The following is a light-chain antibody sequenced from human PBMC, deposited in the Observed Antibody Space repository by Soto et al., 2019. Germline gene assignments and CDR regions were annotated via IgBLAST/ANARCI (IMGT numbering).Light chain of an antibody. V-gene: IGKV1-39*01. CDR2: AAS. Sequence: DIQLTQSPSSLSASAGDRVTITCRASQSINTFLNWYQQTPGKAPKLLIYAASSLRGGVPSRFSGGGSGTNFTLTINSLKHEYFASYYCQDSFYPLFTFGQGTMLDI. J-gene: IGKJ2*01. CDR1: QSINTF. CDR3: QDSFYPLFT.